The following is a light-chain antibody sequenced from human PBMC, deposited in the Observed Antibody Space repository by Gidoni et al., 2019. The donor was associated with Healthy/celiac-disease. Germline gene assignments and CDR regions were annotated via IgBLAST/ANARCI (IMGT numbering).Light chain of an antibody. CDR1: SSDVGDYNY. J-gene: IGLJ2*01. CDR2: DVS. Sequence: QPASVSGSPGQSITISCTGTSSDVGDYNYVSWYQQHPGKAPKLMIYDVSNRPSGVSNRFSGSKSGNTASLTISGLQAEDEADYYCSSFTSSSTRVVFGGGTKLTVL. V-gene: IGLV2-14*03. CDR3: SSFTSSSTRVV.